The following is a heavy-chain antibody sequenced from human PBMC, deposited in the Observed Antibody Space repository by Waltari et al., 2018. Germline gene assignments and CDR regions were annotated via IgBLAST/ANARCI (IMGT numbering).Heavy chain of an antibody. D-gene: IGHD6-13*01. CDR2: IYHSGST. V-gene: IGHV4-38-2*01. J-gene: IGHJ4*02. Sequence: QVQLQESGPGLVKPSETLSLTCAVSGYSISSGYYWGWIRQPPGKGLEWIGSIYHSGSTYYNPPLKSRVTISVDTSKNQFSLKLRSVTAADTAVYYCAREQQLSREDYWGQGTLVTVSS. CDR1: GYSISSGYY. CDR3: AREQQLSREDY.